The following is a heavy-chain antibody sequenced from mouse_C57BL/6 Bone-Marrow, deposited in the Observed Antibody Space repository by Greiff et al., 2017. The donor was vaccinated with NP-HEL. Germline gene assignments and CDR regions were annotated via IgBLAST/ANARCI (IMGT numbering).Heavy chain of an antibody. Sequence: EVKLVESGGGLVKPGGSLKLSCAASGFTFSSYAMSWVRQTPEKRLEWVATISDGGSYTYYPDNVKGRFTISRDNAKNNLYLQMSHLKSEDTAMYYCARDQGGSSWFAYWGQGTLFTVSA. J-gene: IGHJ3*01. CDR3: ARDQGGSSWFAY. CDR1: GFTFSSYA. V-gene: IGHV5-4*01. D-gene: IGHD1-1*01. CDR2: ISDGGSYT.